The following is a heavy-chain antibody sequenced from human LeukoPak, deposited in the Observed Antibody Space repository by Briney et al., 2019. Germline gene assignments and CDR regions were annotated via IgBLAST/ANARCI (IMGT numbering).Heavy chain of an antibody. J-gene: IGHJ5*02. V-gene: IGHV4-39*07. CDR2: IFHSGIT. CDR1: GGSISSSSYY. D-gene: IGHD2-8*02. Sequence: SETLSLTCTVSGGSISSSSYYWGWIHQSPGKGLEWIGEIFHSGITNYNPSLKSRVTISMDKSTNQFSLNLNSVTAADTAVYYCASLVLVEDRGFDPWGQGTLVTVSS. CDR3: ASLVLVEDRGFDP.